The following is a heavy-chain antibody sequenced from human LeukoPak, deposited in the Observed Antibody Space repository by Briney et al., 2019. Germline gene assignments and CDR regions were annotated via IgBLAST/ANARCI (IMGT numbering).Heavy chain of an antibody. CDR2: ISGSGGST. Sequence: PGGSLRLSCAASGFTFSSYAMSWVRQAPGKGLGWVSAISGSGGSTYYADSVKGRFTISRDNSKNTLYLQMNSLRAEDTAVYYCAKDGGSSSSSIPDYWGQGTLVTVSS. J-gene: IGHJ4*02. CDR3: AKDGGSSSSSIPDY. V-gene: IGHV3-23*01. D-gene: IGHD6-13*01. CDR1: GFTFSSYA.